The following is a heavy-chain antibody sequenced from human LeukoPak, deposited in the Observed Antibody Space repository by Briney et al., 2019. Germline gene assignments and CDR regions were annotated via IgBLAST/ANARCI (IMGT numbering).Heavy chain of an antibody. CDR1: GGTFSSYA. D-gene: IGHD2-2*01. J-gene: IGHJ4*02. V-gene: IGHV1-69*05. Sequence: SVKVSCKASGGTFSSYAISWVRQAPGQGLEWMGRIIPIFGTANYAQKFQGRVTITTDESTSTAYMELSSLRSEDTAVYYCVKGCSYTGCYTSEYWGQGTLVTVSS. CDR3: VKGCSYTGCYTSEY. CDR2: IIPIFGTA.